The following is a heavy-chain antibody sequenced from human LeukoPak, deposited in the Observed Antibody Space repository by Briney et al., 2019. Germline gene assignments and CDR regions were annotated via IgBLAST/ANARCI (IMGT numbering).Heavy chain of an antibody. CDR1: GYTFTSYD. J-gene: IGHJ4*01. Sequence: VASVKVSCKASGYTFTSYDINWVRQATGQGLEWVGCMNPNSGNTGYAQKFQGRVTITRNTSISTAYMELSSLRSEDTAVYYCARDPRDSGGYDYWGQGTLVTVSS. D-gene: IGHD3-22*01. V-gene: IGHV1-8*03. CDR2: MNPNSGNT. CDR3: ARDPRDSGGYDY.